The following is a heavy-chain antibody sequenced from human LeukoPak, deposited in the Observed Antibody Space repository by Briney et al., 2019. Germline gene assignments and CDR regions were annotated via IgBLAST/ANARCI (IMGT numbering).Heavy chain of an antibody. CDR1: GGSISSSRYY. Sequence: SETLSLTCTVSGGSISSSRYYWGWIRQPPGKGLEWIGRIYHSGSTYYNPSLKSRVTISVDTSKNQFSLKLSSVTAADTAVYYCARIYYYYYYMDVWGKGTTVTVSS. J-gene: IGHJ6*03. CDR3: ARIYYYYYYMDV. V-gene: IGHV4-39*07. CDR2: IYHSGST.